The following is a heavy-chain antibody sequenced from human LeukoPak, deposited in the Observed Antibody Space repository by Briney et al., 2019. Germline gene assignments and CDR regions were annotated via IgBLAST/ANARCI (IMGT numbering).Heavy chain of an antibody. J-gene: IGHJ3*02. CDR2: IYYGGST. CDR1: GGSISSSSYY. V-gene: IGHV4-39*01. Sequence: KPSETLSLTCTVSGGSISSSSYYWGWIRQPPGKGLEWIGSIYYGGSTYYNPSLKSRVTISVDTSKNQFSLKLSSVTAPDTAVYYCARGSSGRCDAFDIWGQGTMVTVSS. CDR3: ARGSSGRCDAFDI. D-gene: IGHD6-19*01.